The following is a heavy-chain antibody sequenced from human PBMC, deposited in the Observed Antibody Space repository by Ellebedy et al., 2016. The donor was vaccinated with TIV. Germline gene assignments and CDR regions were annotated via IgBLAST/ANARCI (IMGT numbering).Heavy chain of an antibody. J-gene: IGHJ1*01. CDR3: ARHHGGWFVSIQH. CDR1: GGSISSYY. D-gene: IGHD6-19*01. CDR2: IYYSGST. V-gene: IGHV4-59*08. Sequence: SETLSLTCTVSGGSISSYYWSWIRQPPGKGLEWIGYIYYSGSTYYNPSLKSRVTISVDTSKNQFSLKLSSVTAADTAVYYCARHHGGWFVSIQHWGQGTLVTVSS.